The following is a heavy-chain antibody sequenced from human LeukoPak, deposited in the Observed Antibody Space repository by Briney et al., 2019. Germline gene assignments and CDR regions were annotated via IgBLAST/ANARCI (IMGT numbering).Heavy chain of an antibody. J-gene: IGHJ5*02. Sequence: GGSLRLSCAASGFTFSTYSMTWVRQAPGKGLEWVSYISPGSSTIYYADSVKGRFTISRDNAKNALYLQMNSLRAEDTAVYYCARALVLNWLDPWGQGTLVTVSS. CDR3: ARALVLNWLDP. V-gene: IGHV3-48*01. CDR2: ISPGSSTI. CDR1: GFTFSTYS. D-gene: IGHD3-10*01.